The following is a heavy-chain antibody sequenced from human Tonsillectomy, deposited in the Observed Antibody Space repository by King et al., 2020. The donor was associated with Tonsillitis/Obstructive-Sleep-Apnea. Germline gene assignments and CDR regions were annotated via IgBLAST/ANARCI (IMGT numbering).Heavy chain of an antibody. CDR2: INHIGST. J-gene: IGHJ4*02. V-gene: IGHV4-34*01. CDR1: GGSFSGYY. Sequence: VQLQQWGAGLLKPSETLSLTCAVYGGSFSGYYWSWIRQPPVKGLEWIGEINHIGSTNYNPSLKSRVTISVDTSKNQFSLKLSSVTAADTAVYYCASYYSMNYWGQGTLVTVSS. D-gene: IGHD4-11*01. CDR3: ASYYSMNY.